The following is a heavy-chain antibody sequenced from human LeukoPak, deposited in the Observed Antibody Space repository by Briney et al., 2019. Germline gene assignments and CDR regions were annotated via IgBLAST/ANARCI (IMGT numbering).Heavy chain of an antibody. Sequence: SETLSLTCAVSGGSISSPFFWGWIRQPPGKGLEWMATIYSGNTYYSPSLKRRCAISGDTSKNQIFLNARAVTAADTAVYYCARIVPAALSGAFDFWGQGTLVTVPS. CDR2: IYSGNT. V-gene: IGHV4-38-2*01. D-gene: IGHD2-2*01. J-gene: IGHJ4*02. CDR1: GGSISSPFF. CDR3: ARIVPAALSGAFDF.